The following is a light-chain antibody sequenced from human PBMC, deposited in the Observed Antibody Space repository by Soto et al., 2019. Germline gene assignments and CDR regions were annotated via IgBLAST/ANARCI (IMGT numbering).Light chain of an antibody. J-gene: IGKJ4*01. V-gene: IGKV3-15*01. CDR3: QQFSSYTLT. CDR2: GAS. Sequence: DIVMTQSPATLSVAPGERVTFSCRASQGVSRKLAWYQHKPGQAPRLLISGASTGATGIPARFSGSGSGTEFTLTISSLQSEDCAVYYCQQFSSYTLTFGGGTKVDIK. CDR1: QGVSRK.